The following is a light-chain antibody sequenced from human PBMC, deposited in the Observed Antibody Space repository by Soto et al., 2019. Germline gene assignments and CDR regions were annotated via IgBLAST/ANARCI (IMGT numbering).Light chain of an antibody. Sequence: QSALTQPTSVSGSTGQSITISCTGTSSDVGGYNYVSWYQQHPGKAPKLMIYEVSNRPSGVSNRFSGSKSGNTASLTISGLQAEDEADYYCSSYTSSSTPWVFGGGTKLTV. CDR3: SSYTSSSTPWV. CDR2: EVS. V-gene: IGLV2-14*01. J-gene: IGLJ3*02. CDR1: SSDVGGYNY.